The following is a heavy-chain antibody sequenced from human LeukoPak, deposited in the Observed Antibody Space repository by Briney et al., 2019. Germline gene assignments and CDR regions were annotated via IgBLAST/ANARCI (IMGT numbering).Heavy chain of an antibody. J-gene: IGHJ5*02. CDR3: ARDKWGAWFGELILRSWFDP. V-gene: IGHV1-18*01. D-gene: IGHD3-10*01. Sequence: ASVKVSCKASGYTFTSYGISWVRQAPGQGLEWMGWISVYNGNTNYAQKLQGRVTMTTDTSTSTAYMELRSLRSDDTAVYYCARDKWGAWFGELILRSWFDPWGQGTLVTVSS. CDR2: ISVYNGNT. CDR1: GYTFTSYG.